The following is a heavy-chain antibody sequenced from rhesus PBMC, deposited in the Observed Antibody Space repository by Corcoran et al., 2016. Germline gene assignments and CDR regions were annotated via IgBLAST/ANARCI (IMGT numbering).Heavy chain of an antibody. D-gene: IGHD5-12*01. CDR1: GGSISRHY. J-gene: IGHJ4*01. CDR3: ARGRGYSYSSYYFDY. Sequence: QVQLQESGPGLVKPSETLSLTCAVSGGSISRHYWSWSRQPPGQALEWIGRISGRGGSTDHNPSLKSRVTISTDTSKNQFSLKLSSVTAADTAVYYCARGRGYSYSSYYFDYWGQGVLVTVSS. CDR2: ISGRGGST. V-gene: IGHV4-173*01.